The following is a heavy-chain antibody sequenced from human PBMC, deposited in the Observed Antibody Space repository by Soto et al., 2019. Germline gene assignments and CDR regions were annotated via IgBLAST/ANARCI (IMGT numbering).Heavy chain of an antibody. CDR3: ARGRFRGWFDP. J-gene: IGHJ5*02. V-gene: IGHV4-59*01. Sequence: SETLSLTCTVSGGSISSYYWSWIRQSPGKGLEWIGYIYYSGSTNYNPSLKSRVTISVDTSKNQFSLKLSSVTAADTAVYYCARGRFRGWFDPWGQGTLVTVSS. CDR1: GGSISSYY. D-gene: IGHD3-10*01. CDR2: IYYSGST.